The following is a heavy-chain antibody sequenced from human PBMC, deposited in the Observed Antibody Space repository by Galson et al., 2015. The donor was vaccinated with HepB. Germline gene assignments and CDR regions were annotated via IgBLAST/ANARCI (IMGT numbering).Heavy chain of an antibody. D-gene: IGHD3-22*01. CDR3: ARESGDYYDSSGYYPFDY. J-gene: IGHJ4*02. CDR2: IWYDGSNK. CDR1: GFTFSSYG. Sequence: SLRLSCAASGFTFSSYGMHWVRQAPGKGLEWVAVIWYDGSNKYYADSVKGRFTISRDNSKNTLYLQMNSLRAEDTAVYYCARESGDYYDSSGYYPFDYWGQGTLVTVSS. V-gene: IGHV3-33*08.